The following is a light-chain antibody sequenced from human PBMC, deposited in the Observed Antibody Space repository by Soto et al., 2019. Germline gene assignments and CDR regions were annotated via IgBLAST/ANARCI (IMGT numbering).Light chain of an antibody. CDR1: QGISSY. CDR2: AAS. J-gene: IGKJ2*01. CDR3: QQYYSYPPYT. V-gene: IGKV1-8*01. Sequence: AIRMTRSQSSFSASTGDRVTITCPASQGISSYLAWYQQKPGKAPKRLIYAASTLQSWVPSRFSGSGSGTDFTLTISCLQSEDFATYYCQQYYSYPPYTFGQGTKLEIK.